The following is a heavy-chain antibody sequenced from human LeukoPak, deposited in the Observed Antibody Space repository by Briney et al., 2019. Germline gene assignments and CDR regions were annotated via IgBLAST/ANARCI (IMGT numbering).Heavy chain of an antibody. J-gene: IGHJ4*02. CDR3: ARLADCSSSSCRSFDY. Sequence: ASVKVSFKASGYPFTGYYLHWVRQAPGQGLEWMGWINPNSGFTNYAQKFQGRVTMTRDTSISTAYIELSRLRSDDTAVYYCARLADCSSSSCRSFDYWGQGTLVTVSS. CDR1: GYPFTGYY. CDR2: INPNSGFT. D-gene: IGHD2-2*01. V-gene: IGHV1-2*02.